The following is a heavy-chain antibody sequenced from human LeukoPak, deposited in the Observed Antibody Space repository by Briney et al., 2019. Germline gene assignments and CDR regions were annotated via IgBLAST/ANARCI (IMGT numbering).Heavy chain of an antibody. CDR2: IYRGGSI. Sequence: PGGSLRLSCAASGFTVSSNYMSWVRQAPGKGLECVSVIYRGGSIYYADSVKGRFTISRDNAKNSLYLQMNSLRAEDTAVYYCASGGLYYYGSGSPSAYWGQGTLVTVSS. CDR3: ASGGLYYYGSGSPSAY. V-gene: IGHV3-53*01. D-gene: IGHD3-10*01. CDR1: GFTVSSNY. J-gene: IGHJ4*02.